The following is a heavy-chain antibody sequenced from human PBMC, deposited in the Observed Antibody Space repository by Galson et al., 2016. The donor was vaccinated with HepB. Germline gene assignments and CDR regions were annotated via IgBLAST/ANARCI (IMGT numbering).Heavy chain of an antibody. D-gene: IGHD5-18*01. CDR3: ARDVGYSDVVTIYCFDP. J-gene: IGHJ5*02. Sequence: SLKLSCAASGFTFSSYSMNWVRQAPGKGLEWVAVIWYDGSNTNYADSVQGRFTISRDNSKNTVYLQMNSLRAEDTDVYYCARDVGYSDVVTIYCFDPWGQGTLVTVSS. V-gene: IGHV3-33*08. CDR1: GFTFSSYS. CDR2: IWYDGSNT.